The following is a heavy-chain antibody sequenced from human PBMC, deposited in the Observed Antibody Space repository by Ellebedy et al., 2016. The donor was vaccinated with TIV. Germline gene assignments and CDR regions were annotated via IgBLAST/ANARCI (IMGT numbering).Heavy chain of an antibody. CDR1: GFPFDSYV. J-gene: IGHJ4*02. CDR3: ARALNHLDTVSTAPLDC. V-gene: IGHV3-30*04. Sequence: PGGSLRLSCAASGFPFDSYVMNWVRQAPGKGLEWVALISYDGSNKYFADSVQGRSTISRDNSQNTLYLLMNSLRGDDTAIYYCARALNHLDTVSTAPLDCWGQGTLVTVSS. D-gene: IGHD5/OR15-5a*01. CDR2: ISYDGSNK.